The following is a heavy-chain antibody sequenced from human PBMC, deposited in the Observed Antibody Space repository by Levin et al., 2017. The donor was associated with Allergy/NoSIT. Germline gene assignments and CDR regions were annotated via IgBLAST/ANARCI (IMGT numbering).Heavy chain of an antibody. D-gene: IGHD6-13*01. V-gene: IGHV3-33*01. J-gene: IGHJ3*01. CDR3: ARTSTQLDC. CDR2: IWYDGSNK. CDR1: GFTFSNYG. Sequence: GGSLRLSCAASGFTFSNYGMHWVRQAPGKGLEWVAVIWYDGSNKYYADSVKGRFTISRDNSKNTVYLQMNNLRAEDTAVYYCARTSTQLDCWGQGTMVTVSS.